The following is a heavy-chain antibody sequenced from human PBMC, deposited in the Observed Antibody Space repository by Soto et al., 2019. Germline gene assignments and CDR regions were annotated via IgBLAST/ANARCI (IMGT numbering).Heavy chain of an antibody. CDR3: VSWVSAHFDY. V-gene: IGHV3-23*01. Sequence: GGALRLSCAASGFTFDSPYSHGMSWVRQSPGKGPEWVSTISSNGANTHYAESVKGRFTISKDASRNTVHLHMNSLRAEDTATYFCVSWVSAHFDYWGHGTPVTVSS. D-gene: IGHD2-8*01. CDR2: ISSNGANT. CDR1: GFTFDSPYSHG. J-gene: IGHJ4*01.